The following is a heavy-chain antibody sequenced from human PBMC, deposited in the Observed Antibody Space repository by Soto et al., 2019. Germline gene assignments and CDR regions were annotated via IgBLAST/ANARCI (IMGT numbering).Heavy chain of an antibody. CDR2: ISGTGDNT. CDR3: EAWADGDTEVH. Sequence: PGGSLRLSCAASGFTFNRYGMSWVRQAPGKGLEWVSAISGTGDNTYYADSVKGRFTISRDSSNNTLYLQMNSLRADDTALYYCEAWADGDTEVHWGQGNLVTVSS. V-gene: IGHV3-23*01. J-gene: IGHJ4*02. CDR1: GFTFNRYG. D-gene: IGHD4-17*01.